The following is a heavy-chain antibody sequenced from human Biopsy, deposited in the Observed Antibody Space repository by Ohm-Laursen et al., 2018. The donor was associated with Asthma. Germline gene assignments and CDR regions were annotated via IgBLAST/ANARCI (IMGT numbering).Heavy chain of an antibody. CDR1: GAYIETPDYH. J-gene: IGHJ6*02. V-gene: IGHV4-30-4*01. Sequence: TLSLTCTVSGAYIETPDYHWSWIRQSPGKGLEWIGFVFYSGTTHYSRSLERRLYISIDTARNEFSMRLRSLTAADTAVYFCARVPSSGAVYFGIDVGGPGTTVSV. CDR2: VFYSGTT. D-gene: IGHD4-17*01. CDR3: ARVPSSGAVYFGIDV.